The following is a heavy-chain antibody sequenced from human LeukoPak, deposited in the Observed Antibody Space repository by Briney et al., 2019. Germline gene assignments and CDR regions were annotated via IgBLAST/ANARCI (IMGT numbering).Heavy chain of an antibody. V-gene: IGHV3-23*01. CDR3: AKMIAAAVTPPDY. Sequence: PGGSLRLSCAASGFPFSSYAMTWVRQAPGQGLEWVSTIKSGGGGTYYADSVEGRFTISRDNSKNTLYLQMNSLRAEDTAVYYCAKMIAAAVTPPDYWGQGTLVTVSS. J-gene: IGHJ4*02. CDR2: IKSGGGGT. D-gene: IGHD6-13*01. CDR1: GFPFSSYA.